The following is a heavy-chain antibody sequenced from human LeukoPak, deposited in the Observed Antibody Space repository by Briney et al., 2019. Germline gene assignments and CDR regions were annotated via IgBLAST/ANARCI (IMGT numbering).Heavy chain of an antibody. CDR3: ARVGVGNNWNYELGAFDI. V-gene: IGHV1-2*02. CDR1: GYTFTGYY. CDR2: INPNSGGT. J-gene: IGHJ3*02. D-gene: IGHD1-7*01. Sequence: GASVKLSCKASGYTFTGYYMLCARQPPAQGLEWMVWINPNSGGTNYAQESQGRVTMTRDTSLSTAYMELSSVRCGDTAVFYCARVGVGNNWNYELGAFDIWGQGTMVTVSS.